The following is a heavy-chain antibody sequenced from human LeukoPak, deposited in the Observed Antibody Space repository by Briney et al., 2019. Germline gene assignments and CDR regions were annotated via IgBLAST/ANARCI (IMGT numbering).Heavy chain of an antibody. CDR1: GFTFSSFW. J-gene: IGHJ4*02. D-gene: IGHD6-19*01. V-gene: IGHV3-74*01. CDR3: ARERTSGWDAFDF. Sequence: GGSLRLSCAASGFTFSSFWMHWVRQAPGKGLVWVSRINSVGSSTSYADSVKGRFTISRDNAKNTLYLQMNSLRAEYTAVYYCARERTSGWDAFDFWGQGTLVTVSS. CDR2: INSVGSST.